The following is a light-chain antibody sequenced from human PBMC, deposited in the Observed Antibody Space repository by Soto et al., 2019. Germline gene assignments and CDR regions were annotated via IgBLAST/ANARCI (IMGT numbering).Light chain of an antibody. CDR3: TSYTSSSTLV. CDR2: DVS. V-gene: IGLV2-14*01. CDR1: SSDVGTYNY. J-gene: IGLJ2*01. Sequence: ALTQPASVSGSPGQSITISCTGTSSDVGTYNYVSWYQQHAGKVPKLMIYDVSNRPSGVSDRFSGSKSGNTASLTISGLQAEDEADYYCTSYTSSSTLVFGGGTKVTVL.